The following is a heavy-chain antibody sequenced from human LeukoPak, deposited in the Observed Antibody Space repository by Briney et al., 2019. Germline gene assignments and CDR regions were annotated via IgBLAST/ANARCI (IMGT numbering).Heavy chain of an antibody. CDR1: GVTFTNHA. D-gene: IGHD3-9*01. V-gene: IGHV3-64*01. J-gene: IGHJ6*03. Sequence: GGSLRLSCAASGVTFTNHAMQWVRQAPGKGLEYVSAISGNGGSTYYANSVKGRFTISRDNSENTVYLQMDSLRAEDMAVYYCARAGVIRYVAWLIDYYMDVWGKGTTVTVSS. CDR3: ARAGVIRYVAWLIDYYMDV. CDR2: ISGNGGST.